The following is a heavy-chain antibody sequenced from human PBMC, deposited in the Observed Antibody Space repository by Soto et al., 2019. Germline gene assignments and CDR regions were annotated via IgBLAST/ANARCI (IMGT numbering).Heavy chain of an antibody. CDR3: ARALPDSSGYDAFDI. V-gene: IGHV1-2*02. J-gene: IGHJ3*02. CDR2: INPNSGGT. D-gene: IGHD3-22*01. CDR1: GGTFSSYA. Sequence: QVQLVQSGAEVKKPGSSVKVSCKASGGTFSSYAISWVRQAPGQGLEWMGGINPNSGGTNYAQKFQGRVTMTRDTSISTAYMELSRLRSDDTAVYYCARALPDSSGYDAFDIWGQGTMVTVSS.